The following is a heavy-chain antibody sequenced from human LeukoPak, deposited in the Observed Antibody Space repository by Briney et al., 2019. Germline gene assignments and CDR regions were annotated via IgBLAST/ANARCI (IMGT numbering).Heavy chain of an antibody. CDR2: ISAYNGNT. Sequence: ASVRVSCKASGYTFTSYGISWVRQAPGQGLEWMGWISAYNGNTNYAQKLQGRVTMTTDTSTSTAYMELRSLRSDDTAVYYCARVSYVDYVVAWCDPWGQGTLVSVSS. J-gene: IGHJ5*02. V-gene: IGHV1-18*01. D-gene: IGHD4-17*01. CDR3: ARVSYVDYVVAWCDP. CDR1: GYTFTSYG.